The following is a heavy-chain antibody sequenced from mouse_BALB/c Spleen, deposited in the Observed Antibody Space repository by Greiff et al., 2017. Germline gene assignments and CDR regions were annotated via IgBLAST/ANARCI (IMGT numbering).Heavy chain of an antibody. D-gene: IGHD1-1*01. CDR3: ARFGYYCSRRYAMDY. CDR1: GFTFSSFG. V-gene: IGHV5-17*02. Sequence: DVLLVESGGGLVQPGGSRKLSCAASGFTFSSFGMHWVRQAPEKGLEWVAYICSGSGNIYYADTVKGRFTLSRDNPKNTLFLQMTSLRSEDTAMYYCARFGYYCSRRYAMDYWGQGTSVTVSS. J-gene: IGHJ4*01. CDR2: ICSGSGNI.